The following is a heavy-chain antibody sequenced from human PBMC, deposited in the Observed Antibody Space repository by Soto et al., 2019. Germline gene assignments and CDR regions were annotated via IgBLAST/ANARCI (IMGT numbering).Heavy chain of an antibody. CDR3: ARGQSAGDVFFPPTVPFDP. CDR2: VSHHGTS. CDR1: GFTFSSYA. J-gene: IGHJ5*02. D-gene: IGHD1-26*01. V-gene: IGHV4-34*01. Sequence: PGGSLRLSCAASGFTFSSYAMSWVRQAPGKGLEWIGEVSHHGTSHYNPSLGSRVIMSFDTSKNQSSLTLQSVTAADTGIYYCARGQSAGDVFFPPTVPFDPWGPGTPVTVSS.